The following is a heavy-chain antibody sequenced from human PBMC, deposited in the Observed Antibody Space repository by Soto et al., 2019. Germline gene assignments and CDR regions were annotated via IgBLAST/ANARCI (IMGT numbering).Heavy chain of an antibody. CDR2: ISGSGGST. D-gene: IGHD6-6*01. Sequence: GGSLRLSCAASGFTFSSYAMSWVRQAPGKGLEWVSAISGSGGSTYYADSVKGRFTISRDNSKNTLYLQMNSLRAEDTAVYYCAKFMVPYSSSSSFDYWGQGTLVTVSS. V-gene: IGHV3-23*01. CDR1: GFTFSSYA. CDR3: AKFMVPYSSSSSFDY. J-gene: IGHJ4*02.